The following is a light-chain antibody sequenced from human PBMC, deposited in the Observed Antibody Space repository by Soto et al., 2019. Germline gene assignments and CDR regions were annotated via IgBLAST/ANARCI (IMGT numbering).Light chain of an antibody. Sequence: QSALTQPASVSGSPGQSITISCTGTSSDVGGYNYVSWYQQHPGKAPKLMIYEVSKRPSGVSNRFSGSKSGNTASLTISGLQAEDEAEYYCSSYTSSSTLVFGGETKLTVL. J-gene: IGLJ2*01. CDR2: EVS. CDR1: SSDVGGYNY. V-gene: IGLV2-14*01. CDR3: SSYTSSSTLV.